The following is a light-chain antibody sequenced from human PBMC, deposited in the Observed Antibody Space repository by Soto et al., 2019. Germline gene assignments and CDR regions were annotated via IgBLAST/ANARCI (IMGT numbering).Light chain of an antibody. CDR3: QQRSNWPST. Sequence: EIVLTQSPATLYLSPGDRATLSCRASQSVSSYLAGYQQKPCQAPRLLIYDASNRATGIPARFSGSGSGTDFTLTITSLEPEDFAVYYCQQRSNWPSTFGGGTKVEIK. CDR2: DAS. CDR1: QSVSSY. V-gene: IGKV3-11*01. J-gene: IGKJ4*01.